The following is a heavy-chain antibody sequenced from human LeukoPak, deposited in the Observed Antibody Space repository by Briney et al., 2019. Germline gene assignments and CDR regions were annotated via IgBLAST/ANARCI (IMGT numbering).Heavy chain of an antibody. J-gene: IGHJ4*02. V-gene: IGHV1-2*02. Sequence: ASVKVSCKASGYTFTGYYMHWVRQAPGQGLEWMGWINPNSGGTNYAQKFQGRVTMTRDTSISTAYMELSRLRSDDTAVYYCARVRGDYYDSSGYYYALHFDYWGQGTLVTVSS. CDR1: GYTFTGYY. CDR2: INPNSGGT. D-gene: IGHD3-22*01. CDR3: ARVRGDYYDSSGYYYALHFDY.